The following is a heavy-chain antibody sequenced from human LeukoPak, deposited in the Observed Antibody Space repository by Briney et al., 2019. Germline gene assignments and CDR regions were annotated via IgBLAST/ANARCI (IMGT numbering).Heavy chain of an antibody. CDR3: ARESVAVKWFDP. D-gene: IGHD6-19*01. CDR1: GYSISSGYY. V-gene: IGHV4-38-2*02. Sequence: SETLSLTCSVSGYSISSGYYWAWIRQPPGKGLEWIGTIHQSETTYYNPSLKSRVAISLDTSKNQFSLRMNSLTAADTAIYYCARESVAVKWFDPWGQGTLVTVS. J-gene: IGHJ5*02. CDR2: IHQSETT.